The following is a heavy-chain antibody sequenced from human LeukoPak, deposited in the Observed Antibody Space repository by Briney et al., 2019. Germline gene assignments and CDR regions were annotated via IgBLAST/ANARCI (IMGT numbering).Heavy chain of an antibody. Sequence: GGSLRLSCAASGFTFSDYYMSWIRQAPGKGLEWVSYISSSGSTIYYADSVKGRFTISRDKAKNSLYLQMNSLRAADMAVYYCARVAGSSSLFDYWGQGTLVTVSS. CDR1: GFTFSDYY. CDR3: ARVAGSSSLFDY. D-gene: IGHD6-13*01. CDR2: ISSSGSTI. V-gene: IGHV3-11*04. J-gene: IGHJ4*02.